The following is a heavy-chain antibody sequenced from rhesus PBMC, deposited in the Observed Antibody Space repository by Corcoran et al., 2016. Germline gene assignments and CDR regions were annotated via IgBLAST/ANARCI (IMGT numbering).Heavy chain of an antibody. Sequence: QVQLQESGPGLVKPSETLSLTCAVSGGSISSNSWIWIRQAPGKGLEWIGSSYGSGGSNDYNPSLKSRVTISTDTSKNQFSLKLSSVNAADTAGYYCARDPPYYYGSGHYYGWDSWGQGVVVTVSS. CDR3: ARDPPYYYGSGHYYGWDS. J-gene: IGHJ6*01. V-gene: IGHV4-160*01. D-gene: IGHD3-28*01. CDR1: GGSISSNS. CDR2: SYGSGGSN.